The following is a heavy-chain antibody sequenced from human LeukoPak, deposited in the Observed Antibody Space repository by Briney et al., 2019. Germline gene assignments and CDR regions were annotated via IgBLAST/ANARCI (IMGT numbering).Heavy chain of an antibody. CDR3: ARIPRGSYYYFDY. D-gene: IGHD1-26*01. J-gene: IGHJ4*02. CDR2: IYSGGST. Sequence: PGRSLRLSCAASGFTVSSNYMSWVRQAPGKGLEWVSVIYSGGSTYYADSVKGRFTISRDNSKNTLYLQMNSLRAEDTAVCYCARIPRGSYYYFDYWGQGTLVTVSS. CDR1: GFTVSSNY. V-gene: IGHV3-66*01.